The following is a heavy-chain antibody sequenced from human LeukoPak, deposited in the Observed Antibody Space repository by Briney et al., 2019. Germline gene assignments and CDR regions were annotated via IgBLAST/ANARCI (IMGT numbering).Heavy chain of an antibody. V-gene: IGHV3-48*04. CDR2: ISSSSSTI. Sequence: PGRSLRLSCAASGFDFDDYAMHWVRHAPGKGLEWVSYISSSSSTIYYADSVKGRFTISRDNAKNSLYLQMNSLRAEDTAVYYCARDQGIAAAGKGTGHDYWGQGTLVTVSS. CDR3: ARDQGIAAAGKGTGHDY. J-gene: IGHJ4*02. CDR1: GFDFDDYA. D-gene: IGHD6-13*01.